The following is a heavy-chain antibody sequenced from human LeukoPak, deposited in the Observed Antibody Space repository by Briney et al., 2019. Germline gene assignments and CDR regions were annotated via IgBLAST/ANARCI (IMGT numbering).Heavy chain of an antibody. J-gene: IGHJ6*02. CDR3: AAHSSSWSYYYYGMDV. CDR1: GFTFSSYG. CDR2: ISYDGSNK. Sequence: GSLRLSCAASGFTFSSYGMHWVRQAPGKGLEWVAVISYDGSNKYYADSVKGRFTISRDNSKNTLYLQTNSLRAEDTAVYCCAAHSSSWSYYYYGMDVWGQGTTVTVSS. D-gene: IGHD6-13*01. V-gene: IGHV3-30*03.